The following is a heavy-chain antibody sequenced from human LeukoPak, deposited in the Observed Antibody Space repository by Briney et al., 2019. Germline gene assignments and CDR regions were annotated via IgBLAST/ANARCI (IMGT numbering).Heavy chain of an antibody. J-gene: IGHJ5*02. CDR2: IFTSGTT. CDR3: ARDFGFASA. V-gene: IGHV4-4*07. CDR1: GGSISSSY. Sequence: SETLSLTCTVSGGSISSSYWGWIRQPAGKGLEWIGRIFTSGTTEYNPSLKSRVTMSVDTSKNQFSLKLTSVTAADTAVYYCARDFGFASAWGQGALVTVSS. D-gene: IGHD3-16*01.